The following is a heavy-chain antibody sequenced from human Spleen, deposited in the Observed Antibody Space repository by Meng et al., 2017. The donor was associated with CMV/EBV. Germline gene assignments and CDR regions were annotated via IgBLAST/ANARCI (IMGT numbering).Heavy chain of an antibody. CDR3: ARANWNRFYQYQAMDV. CDR2: IIPILGIA. Sequence: SVKVSCKASGGTFSSYAISWVRQAPGQGLEWMGRIIPILGIANYAQKFQGRVTITADKSTSTAYMELSSLRSEDTAVYYCARANWNRFYQYQAMDVWGLGTTVTVSS. J-gene: IGHJ6*02. V-gene: IGHV1-69*04. D-gene: IGHD1-1*01. CDR1: GGTFSSYA.